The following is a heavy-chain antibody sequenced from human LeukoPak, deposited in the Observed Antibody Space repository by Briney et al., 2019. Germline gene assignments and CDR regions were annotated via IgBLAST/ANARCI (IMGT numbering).Heavy chain of an antibody. J-gene: IGHJ6*02. CDR3: ARSYGSGSYYTNDYYGMDV. V-gene: IGHV3-74*01. D-gene: IGHD3-10*01. CDR1: GFTFSSYW. Sequence: PGGSLKLSCAASGFTFSSYWMHWVRQAPGKGLVWVSRINTDGSSTSYADSVKGRFTISRDNAKNTLYLQMNSLRAEDTAVYSCARSYGSGSYYTNDYYGMDVWGQGTTVTVSS. CDR2: INTDGSST.